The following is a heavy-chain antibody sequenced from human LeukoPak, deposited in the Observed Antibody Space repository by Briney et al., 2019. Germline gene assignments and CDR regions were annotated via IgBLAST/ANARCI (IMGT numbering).Heavy chain of an antibody. D-gene: IGHD1-20*01. CDR2: ISSSSSYT. V-gene: IGHV3-11*05. J-gene: IGHJ4*02. Sequence: PGGSLRLSCAASGFTFSDYYMSWIRQAPGKGLEWVSYISSSSSYTNYADSVKGRFTISRDNAKNSLYLQMNSLRAEDTAVYYCARGNSITGTTPLDYFDYWGQGTMLTLSS. CDR3: ARGNSITGTTPLDYFDY. CDR1: GFTFSDYY.